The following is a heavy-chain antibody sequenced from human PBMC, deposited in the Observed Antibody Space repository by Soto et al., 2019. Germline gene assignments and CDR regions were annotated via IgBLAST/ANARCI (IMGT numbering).Heavy chain of an antibody. CDR2: INHSGST. Sequence: PSETLSLTCAVYGGSFSGYYWSWIRQPPGKGLEWIGEINHSGSTNYNPSLKSRVTISVDTSKNQFSLRLSSVTAADTAVYYCARAALTTVRTYYYYYGMDVWGQGTTVTVS. D-gene: IGHD4-17*01. CDR3: ARAALTTVRTYYYYYGMDV. V-gene: IGHV4-34*01. J-gene: IGHJ6*02. CDR1: GGSFSGYY.